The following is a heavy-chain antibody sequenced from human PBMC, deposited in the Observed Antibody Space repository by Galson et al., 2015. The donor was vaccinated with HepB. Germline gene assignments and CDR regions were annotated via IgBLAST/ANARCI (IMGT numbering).Heavy chain of an antibody. V-gene: IGHV3-30-3*01. J-gene: IGHJ4*02. Sequence: SLRLSCAASGFTFSRFNMHWVRRAPGKGLEWVAVISHDGNIDYRAESLKGRFTISRDNSRNTVHLQMSSLRAEDTAVYYCAREFASVGTIGYFNYWGQGTLVTVSS. CDR2: ISHDGNID. CDR1: GFTFSRFN. D-gene: IGHD4-23*01. CDR3: AREFASVGTIGYFNY.